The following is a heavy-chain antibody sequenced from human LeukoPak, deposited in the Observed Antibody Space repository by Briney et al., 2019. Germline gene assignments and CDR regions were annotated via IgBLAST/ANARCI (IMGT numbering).Heavy chain of an antibody. V-gene: IGHV4-59*06. J-gene: IGHJ5*02. CDR1: GGSISSYY. CDR3: ARAEVVVVVAATRYNWFDP. Sequence: PSETLSLTCTVSGGSISSYYWSWIRQHPGKGLEWIGYIYYSGSTYYNPSLKSRVTISVDTSKNQFSLKLSSVTAADTAVYYCARAEVVVVVAATRYNWFDPWGQGTLVTVSS. CDR2: IYYSGST. D-gene: IGHD2-15*01.